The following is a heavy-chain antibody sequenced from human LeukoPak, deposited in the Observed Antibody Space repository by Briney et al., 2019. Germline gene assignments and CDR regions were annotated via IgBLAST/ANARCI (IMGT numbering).Heavy chain of an antibody. CDR2: ISYDGSNK. CDR1: GFTFSSYA. CDR3: ARDDGYNXAPFDY. Sequence: GGSLRLSCAASGFTFSSYAMHWVRQAPGKGLEWVAVISYDGSNKYYADSVKGRFTISRDNSKNTLYLQMNSLRAEDTAVYYCARDDGYNXAPFDYWGQGTLVTVSS. V-gene: IGHV3-30-3*01. J-gene: IGHJ4*02. D-gene: IGHD1-1*01.